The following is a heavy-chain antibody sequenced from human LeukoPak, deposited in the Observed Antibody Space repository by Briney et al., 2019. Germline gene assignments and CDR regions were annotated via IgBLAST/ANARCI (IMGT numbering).Heavy chain of an antibody. J-gene: IGHJ4*02. CDR2: ISSSGSTI. CDR3: ASGALYYYDSSGYSPFDY. V-gene: IGHV3-48*03. CDR1: GFTFSSYE. Sequence: GGSLRLSCAASGFTFSSYEMNWVRQAPGKGLEWVSYISSSGSTIYYADSVKGRFTISRDNAKNSLYLQMNSLRAEDTAVYYCASGALYYYDSSGYSPFDYWGQGTLVTVSS. D-gene: IGHD3-22*01.